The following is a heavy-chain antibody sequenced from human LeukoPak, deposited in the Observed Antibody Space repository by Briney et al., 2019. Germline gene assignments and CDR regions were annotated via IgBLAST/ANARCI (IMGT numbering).Heavy chain of an antibody. CDR2: IIPIFGTA. D-gene: IGHD3-9*01. V-gene: IGHV1-69*06. CDR1: GGTFSSYA. CDR3: ARHPIDWLFNFDY. J-gene: IGHJ4*02. Sequence: GASVKVSCKASGGTFSSYAISWVRQAPGQGLEWMGGIIPIFGTANYAQKFQGRVTITADKSTSTAYMELSSLRSEDTAVYYCARHPIDWLFNFDYWGQGTLVTVSS.